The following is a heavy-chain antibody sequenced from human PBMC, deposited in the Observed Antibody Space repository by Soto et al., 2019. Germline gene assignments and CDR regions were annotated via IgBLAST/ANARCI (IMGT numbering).Heavy chain of an antibody. CDR3: AIQDCTNDVCLEAAVTVEGALES. J-gene: IGHJ1*01. Sequence: EVQLVQSGGGLAQPGKSLRLSCAASGFTFRKFWMHWVRQVPGKGPVWVSYISSDGTTTDYADSVKGRFTISRDNPKDTLYLQMDSLRAEDTAVYYCAIQDCTNDVCLEAAVTVEGALESWGQGTLVTVSS. D-gene: IGHD2-8*01. CDR2: ISSDGTTT. CDR1: GFTFRKFW. V-gene: IGHV3-74*01.